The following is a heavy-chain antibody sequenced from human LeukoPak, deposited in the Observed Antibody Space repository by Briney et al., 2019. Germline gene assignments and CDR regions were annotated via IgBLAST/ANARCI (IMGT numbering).Heavy chain of an antibody. V-gene: IGHV1-3*01. D-gene: IGHD3-10*01. CDR1: GYTFTSYA. CDR3: ARDYGSGSYPDY. Sequence: ASVKVSCKASGYTFTSYAMHWVRQAPGQRLKWMGWINAGNGNTKYSQKFQGRVTITRDTSASTAYMELSSLRSEDTAVYYCARDYGSGSYPDYWGQGTLVTVSS. J-gene: IGHJ4*02. CDR2: INAGNGNT.